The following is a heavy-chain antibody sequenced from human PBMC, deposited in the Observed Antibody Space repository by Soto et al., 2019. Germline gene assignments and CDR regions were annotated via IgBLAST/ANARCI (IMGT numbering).Heavy chain of an antibody. Sequence: ASVKVSCKASGYTFTSYAMHWVRQAPGQRLEWMGWINAGNGNTKYSQKFQGRVTITRDTSASTAYMELSSLRSEDTAVYHCARDPRVRSGGYYYYYGMDVWGQGTTVTVSS. J-gene: IGHJ6*02. CDR1: GYTFTSYA. V-gene: IGHV1-3*01. CDR2: INAGNGNT. D-gene: IGHD3-10*01. CDR3: ARDPRVRSGGYYYYYGMDV.